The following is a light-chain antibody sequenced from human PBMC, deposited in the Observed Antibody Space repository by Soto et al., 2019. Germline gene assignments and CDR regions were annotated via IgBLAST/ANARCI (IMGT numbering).Light chain of an antibody. Sequence: DIQMTQSPSSLSASVGDRVTITCRASQAIHSYLNWYQQKPGKAPNLLIFATSTLQSGVPSRFSGSGSGTTFTLTISSLQPEDFAIYFCQQANSFPYTFGQGTKVEI. CDR1: QAIHSY. CDR2: ATS. J-gene: IGKJ2*01. CDR3: QQANSFPYT. V-gene: IGKV1-12*01.